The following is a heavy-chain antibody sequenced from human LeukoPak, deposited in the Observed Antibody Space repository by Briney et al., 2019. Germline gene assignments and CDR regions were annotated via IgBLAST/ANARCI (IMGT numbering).Heavy chain of an antibody. CDR1: GFTFSSYA. D-gene: IGHD3-10*01. Sequence: GGSLRLSCAASGFTFSSYAMHWVRQAPGKGLEWVGRIESKTDGGTTDYAAPVKGRFTISRDDSTNTLYLQMNSLKSEDTAVYYCTTYGSGRKFDYWGQGILVTVSS. CDR3: TTYGSGRKFDY. CDR2: IESKTDGGTT. V-gene: IGHV3-15*04. J-gene: IGHJ4*02.